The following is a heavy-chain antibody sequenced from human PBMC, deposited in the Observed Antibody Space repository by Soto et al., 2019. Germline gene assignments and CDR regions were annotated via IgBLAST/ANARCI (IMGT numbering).Heavy chain of an antibody. Sequence: ASGKVCCKASGYTFTSYGISWVRHAPGQWLEWMGWISAYNGNTNYAQKLQGRVTMTTDTSTSTAYMELRSLRSDDTAVYYCARDGVGRWLVNYYGMDVWGQGTTVTVSS. CDR1: GYTFTSYG. D-gene: IGHD6-19*01. V-gene: IGHV1-18*01. CDR3: ARDGVGRWLVNYYGMDV. CDR2: ISAYNGNT. J-gene: IGHJ6*02.